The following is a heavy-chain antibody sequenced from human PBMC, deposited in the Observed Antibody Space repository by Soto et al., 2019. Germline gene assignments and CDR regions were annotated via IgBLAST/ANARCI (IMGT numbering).Heavy chain of an antibody. CDR1: GYTFTSYY. D-gene: IGHD2-15*01. J-gene: IGHJ4*02. Sequence: ASVKVSCKASGYTFTSYYMHWVRQAPGQGLEWMGIINPSGGSTSYAQKFQGRVTMTRDTSTSTVYMELSSLRSEDTAVYYCAREQERYCSGGSCYSTFAFDYWGQGTLVTVSS. V-gene: IGHV1-46*01. CDR2: INPSGGST. CDR3: AREQERYCSGGSCYSTFAFDY.